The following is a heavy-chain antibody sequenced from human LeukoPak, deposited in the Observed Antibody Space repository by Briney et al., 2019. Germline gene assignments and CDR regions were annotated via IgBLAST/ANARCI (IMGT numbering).Heavy chain of an antibody. D-gene: IGHD3-10*01. CDR1: GYSFTSYW. CDR3: ARNYGSGSYYIPLGD. Sequence: PGESLKTSCKGSGYSFTSYWIGWVRQMPGKGLEWMGIIYPGDSDTRYSPSFQGQVTISADKSISTAYLQWSSLKASDTAMYYCARNYGSGSYYIPLGDWGQGTLVTVSS. V-gene: IGHV5-51*01. CDR2: IYPGDSDT. J-gene: IGHJ1*01.